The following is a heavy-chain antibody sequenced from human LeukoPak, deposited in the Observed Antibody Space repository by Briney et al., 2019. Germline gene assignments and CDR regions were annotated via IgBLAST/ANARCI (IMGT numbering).Heavy chain of an antibody. J-gene: IGHJ4*02. V-gene: IGHV5-51*01. CDR3: ARRGYYGSGSPFPADY. CDR1: GSSFTSYW. D-gene: IGHD3-10*01. CDR2: IYPGDSDT. Sequence: GESLQISGQGSGSSFTSYWIGWVRQLPGKGLEWMGIIYPGDSDTRYSPSFQGQVTLSADKSISTAYLQWSSLKASETAMYYCARRGYYGSGSPFPADYWGQGTLVTVSS.